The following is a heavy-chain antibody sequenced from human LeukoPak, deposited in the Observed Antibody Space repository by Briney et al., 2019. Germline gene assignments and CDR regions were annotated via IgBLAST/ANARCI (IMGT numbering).Heavy chain of an antibody. CDR1: GFTFSSYA. CDR2: ISGSGGST. CDR3: AKWGQWLVPNPDAFDI. Sequence: GGSLRLSCAASGFTFSSYAMSWVHQTPGKGLEWVSAISGSGGSTYYADSVKGRFTISRDNSKNTLYLQMNSLRAEDTAVYYCAKWGQWLVPNPDAFDIWGQGTMVTVSS. D-gene: IGHD6-19*01. J-gene: IGHJ3*02. V-gene: IGHV3-23*01.